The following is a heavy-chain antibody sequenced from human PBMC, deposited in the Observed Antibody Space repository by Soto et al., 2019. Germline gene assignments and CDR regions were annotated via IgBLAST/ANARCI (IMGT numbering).Heavy chain of an antibody. CDR3: XRGPSPRRYXXXXXXY. CDR2: IIPIFGTA. CDR1: GGTFSSYA. Sequence: QVQLVQSGAEVKKPGSSVKVSCKASGGTFSSYAISWVRQAPGQGLEWMGGIIPIFGTANYAQKFQGRVTITADKSTSTAXXXLXSLRSXXXXXXXXXRGPSPRRYXXXXXXYWGQG. J-gene: IGHJ4*02. D-gene: IGHD1-20*01. V-gene: IGHV1-69*06.